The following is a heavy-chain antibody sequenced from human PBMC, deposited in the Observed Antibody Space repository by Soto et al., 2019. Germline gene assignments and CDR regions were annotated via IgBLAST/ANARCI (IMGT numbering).Heavy chain of an antibody. CDR1: GGSISSSSYY. J-gene: IGHJ4*02. V-gene: IGHV4-39*01. D-gene: IGHD3-3*01. Sequence: PSETLSLTCTVSGGSISSSSYYWGWIRQPPGKGLEWIGSIYYSGSTYYNPSLKSRVTISVDTSKNQFSLPLSSVTAADTAVYYCPRHECGNLPLIAYWGQGPLVNVSS. CDR2: IYYSGST. CDR3: PRHECGNLPLIAY.